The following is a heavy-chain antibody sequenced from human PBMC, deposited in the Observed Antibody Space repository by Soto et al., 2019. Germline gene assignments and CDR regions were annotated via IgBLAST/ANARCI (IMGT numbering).Heavy chain of an antibody. J-gene: IGHJ4*02. Sequence: QVQLVQSGAEVKKPGASVKVSCKASGYTFTSYAMHWVCQAPGQRLEWMGWINAGNGNTKYSQKFQGRVTITRDTSASTAYMELSSLRSEDTAVYYCARDRITIFGVVNLDYWGQGTLVTVSS. CDR2: INAGNGNT. D-gene: IGHD3-3*01. V-gene: IGHV1-3*01. CDR3: ARDRITIFGVVNLDY. CDR1: GYTFTSYA.